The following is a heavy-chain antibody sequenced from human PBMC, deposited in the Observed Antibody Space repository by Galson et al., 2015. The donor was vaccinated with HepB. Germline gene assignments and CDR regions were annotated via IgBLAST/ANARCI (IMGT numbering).Heavy chain of an antibody. CDR1: GDSVSSNSAA. CDR3: ARGGTYYDFWSGLVGYYYYVMDV. J-gene: IGHJ6*02. Sequence: CAISGDSVSSNSAAWNWIRQSPSRGLEWLGRTYYRSKWYNDYAVSVKSRITINPDTSKNQFSLQLNSVTPEDTAVYYCARGGTYYDFWSGLVGYYYYVMDVWGQGTTVTVSS. D-gene: IGHD3-3*01. CDR2: TYYRSKWYN. V-gene: IGHV6-1*01.